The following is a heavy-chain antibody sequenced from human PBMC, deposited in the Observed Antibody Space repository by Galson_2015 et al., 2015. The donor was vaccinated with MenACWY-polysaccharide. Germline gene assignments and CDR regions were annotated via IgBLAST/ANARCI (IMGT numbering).Heavy chain of an antibody. CDR3: ARVGWDHSGSYFHGGFDP. D-gene: IGHD3-10*01. J-gene: IGHJ5*02. Sequence: LRLSCAATRFPSRDYDMHWVRQAPGPGLEWVAFIWDDGRRKYYADSVKGRCAISRDNSDNTLYLQMNNLRVADTAVYYCARVGWDHSGSYFHGGFDPWGQGTLVTVS. CDR2: IWDDGRRK. V-gene: IGHV3-33*01. CDR1: RFPSRDYD.